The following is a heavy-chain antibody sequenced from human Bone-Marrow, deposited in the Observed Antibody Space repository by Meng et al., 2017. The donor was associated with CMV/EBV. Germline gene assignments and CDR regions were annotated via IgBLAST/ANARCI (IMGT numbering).Heavy chain of an antibody. V-gene: IGHV3-30-3*01. CDR3: AREGLGTFDY. CDR1: GFTFSSYA. CDR2: ISYDGSNK. J-gene: IGHJ4*02. Sequence: GESLKISCAASGFTFSSYAMHWVRQAPGKGLECVAVISYDGSNKYYAEYVKGRFTISRDNSKNTLYLQMNSLRAEDTAVYYCAREGLGTFDYWGQGTLVTVSS. D-gene: IGHD3-10*01.